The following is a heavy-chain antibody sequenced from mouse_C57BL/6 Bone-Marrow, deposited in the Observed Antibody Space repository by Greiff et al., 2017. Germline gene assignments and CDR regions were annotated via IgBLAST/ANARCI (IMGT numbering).Heavy chain of an antibody. CDR3: ASPYYGSSYY. CDR1: GYTFTSYW. CDR2: IDSSDSYT. V-gene: IGHV1-59*01. D-gene: IGHD1-1*01. Sequence: QVQLQQPGAELVRPGTSVKLSCKASGYTFTSYWMHWVKQRPGQGLEWIGVIDSSDSYTNYNQKFKGKATLTVDTSSSTAYMQLSSLTSEDSAVYYCASPYYGSSYYWGQGTTLTVSS. J-gene: IGHJ2*01.